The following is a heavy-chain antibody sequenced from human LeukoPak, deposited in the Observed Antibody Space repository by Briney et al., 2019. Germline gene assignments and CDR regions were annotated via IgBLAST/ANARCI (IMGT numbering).Heavy chain of an antibody. CDR3: SRSLDY. CDR2: INQDGSER. J-gene: IGHJ4*02. Sequence: GGSLRLSCAASGFPFSDYWMDWVRQIPGKGMEWVANINQDGSERYYADSVKGRFTISRDNAKNSLYLQMNSLRAEDTAVYYCSRSLDYWGQGVLVTVSS. V-gene: IGHV3-7*01. CDR1: GFPFSDYW.